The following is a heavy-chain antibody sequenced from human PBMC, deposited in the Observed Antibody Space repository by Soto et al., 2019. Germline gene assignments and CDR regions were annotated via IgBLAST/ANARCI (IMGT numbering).Heavy chain of an antibody. CDR3: VRDTVTKIFDY. D-gene: IGHD4-17*01. Sequence: SETLSLTCTVSGDSIKSGDFYWGWIRRPPGKGLEWIGTISHSGSTFYNPSLKSRLTMSVDASKNQFSLKLSSVTAADAAVYYCVRDTVTKIFDYWGQGTRVTVSS. V-gene: IGHV4-39*02. J-gene: IGHJ4*02. CDR1: GDSIKSGDFY. CDR2: ISHSGST.